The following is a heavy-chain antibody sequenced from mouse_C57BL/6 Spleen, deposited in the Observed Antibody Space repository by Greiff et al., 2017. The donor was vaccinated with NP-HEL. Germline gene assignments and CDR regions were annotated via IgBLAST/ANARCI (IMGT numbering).Heavy chain of an antibody. D-gene: IGHD2-4*01. V-gene: IGHV5-9-1*02. CDR3: TRAGSYDYDWYFDV. Sequence: EVKVVESGEGLVKPGGSLKLSCAASGFTFSSYAMSWVRQTPEKRLEWVAYISSGGDYIYYADTVKGRFTISRDNARNTLYLQMSSLKSEDTAMYYCTRAGSYDYDWYFDVWGTGTTVTVSS. CDR2: ISSGGDYI. CDR1: GFTFSSYA. J-gene: IGHJ1*03.